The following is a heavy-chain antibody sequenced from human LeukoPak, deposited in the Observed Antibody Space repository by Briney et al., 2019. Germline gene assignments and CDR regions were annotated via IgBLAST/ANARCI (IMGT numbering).Heavy chain of an antibody. CDR3: AKDNRRHYTSGPNPDSLH. J-gene: IGHJ4*02. CDR2: ISWNSGSI. V-gene: IGHV3-9*01. CDR1: GFIFNNYA. D-gene: IGHD6-19*01. Sequence: GGSLRLSCAGSGFIFNNYAMHWVRQPPGKGLEWVSGISWNSGSIDYADSVKGRFTISRDNAKNSLYLQMNSLRVEDTAFNYCAKDNRRHYTSGPNPDSLHWGQGALVTVSS.